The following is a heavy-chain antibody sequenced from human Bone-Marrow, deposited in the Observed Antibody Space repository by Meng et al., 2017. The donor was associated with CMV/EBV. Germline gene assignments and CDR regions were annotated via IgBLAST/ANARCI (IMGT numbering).Heavy chain of an antibody. CDR2: ISWNSGSI. Sequence: GGSLRLSCAAPGFPFDDYAMHWVRQPPGKGLEWVSGISWNSGSIGYADSVKGRFTISRDNAKNSLYLQMNSLRAEDTALYYCAKSGEGGAAGTNGFDYWGQGTLVTVSS. V-gene: IGHV3-9*01. CDR1: GFPFDDYA. CDR3: AKSGEGGAAGTNGFDY. D-gene: IGHD6-13*01. J-gene: IGHJ4*02.